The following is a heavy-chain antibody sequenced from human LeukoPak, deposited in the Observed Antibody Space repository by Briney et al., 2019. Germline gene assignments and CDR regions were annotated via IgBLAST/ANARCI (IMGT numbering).Heavy chain of an antibody. Sequence: SVKVSCKASGGTFSSYAISWVRQAPGQGLEWMGGIIPIFGTANYAQKFQGRVTITADESTSTAYMELSSLRSEDTAVYYCASLYSSGPWVQSAEYFQHWGQGTLVTVSS. CDR2: IIPIFGTA. J-gene: IGHJ1*01. CDR3: ASLYSSGPWVQSAEYFQH. D-gene: IGHD6-19*01. CDR1: GGTFSSYA. V-gene: IGHV1-69*01.